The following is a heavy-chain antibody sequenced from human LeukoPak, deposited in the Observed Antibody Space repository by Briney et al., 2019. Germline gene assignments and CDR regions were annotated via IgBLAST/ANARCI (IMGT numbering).Heavy chain of an antibody. CDR1: GGTFRSYA. CDR3: ARAPGSSSWYDYYYYMDV. V-gene: IGHV1-69*13. CDR2: IIPIFGTA. D-gene: IGHD6-13*01. J-gene: IGHJ6*03. Sequence: GASVKVSCKASGGTFRSYAISWVRQAPGQGLEWMGGIIPIFGTANYAQKFQGRVTITADESTSTAYMELSSLRSEDTAVYYCARAPGSSSWYDYYYYMDVWGKGTTVTVSS.